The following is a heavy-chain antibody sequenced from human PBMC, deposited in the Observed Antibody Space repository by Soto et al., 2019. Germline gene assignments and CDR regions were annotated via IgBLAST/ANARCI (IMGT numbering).Heavy chain of an antibody. D-gene: IGHD3-3*02. CDR3: ARSISRRYGMDV. J-gene: IGHJ6*02. V-gene: IGHV3-13*01. CDR1: GFTFSSYD. CDR2: IGTAGDT. Sequence: GGSLRLSCAASGFTFSSYDMHWVRQATGKGLEWVSAIGTAGDTYYPGSVKGRFTISRENAKNSLYLQMNSLRAEDTAVYYCARSISRRYGMDVWGQGTTVTVSS.